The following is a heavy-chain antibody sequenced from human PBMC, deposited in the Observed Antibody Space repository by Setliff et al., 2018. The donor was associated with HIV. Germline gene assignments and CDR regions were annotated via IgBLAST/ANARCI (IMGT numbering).Heavy chain of an antibody. CDR3: TSESIAVST. D-gene: IGHD1-26*01. V-gene: IGHV3-15*01. CDR1: GFTFSNAW. Sequence: GGSLRLSCAASGFTFSNAWMSWVRQAPGKGLVWLGHIKSETDGGTTDYAAPVKGRFTISRDDSKNTVYLQMNNLRTDDTGVYYCTSESIAVSTWGQGTLVTVSS. CDR2: IKSETDGGTT. J-gene: IGHJ4*02.